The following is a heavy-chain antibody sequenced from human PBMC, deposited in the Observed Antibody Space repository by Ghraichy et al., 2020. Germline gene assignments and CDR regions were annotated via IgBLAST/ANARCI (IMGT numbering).Heavy chain of an antibody. CDR3: ARVVLWFGESQPDALDI. CDR1: GIFVNTNC. V-gene: IGHV3-66*02. D-gene: IGHD3-10*01. Sequence: GGSLRLSCVASGIFVNTNCMTWVRQAPGKGLEWVSVFYSAGNTDYADSVKGRLTISRDTSKNTVYLQMNSLRPEDTAVYYCARVVLWFGESQPDALDIWGQGTMVTVSS. CDR2: FYSAGNT. J-gene: IGHJ3*02.